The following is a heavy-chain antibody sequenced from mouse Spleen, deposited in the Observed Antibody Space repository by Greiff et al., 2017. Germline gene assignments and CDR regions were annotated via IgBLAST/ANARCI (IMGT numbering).Heavy chain of an antibody. D-gene: IGHD1-1*01. Sequence: EVQLQQSGPELVKPGASVKIPCKASGYTFTDYNMDWVKQSHGKSLEWIGDINPNNGGTIYNQKFKGKATLTVDKSSSTAYMELRSLTSEDTAVYYCAIHYYGSSEGFAYWGQGTLVTVSA. CDR1: GYTFTDYN. CDR2: INPNNGGT. CDR3: AIHYYGSSEGFAY. V-gene: IGHV1-18*01. J-gene: IGHJ3*01.